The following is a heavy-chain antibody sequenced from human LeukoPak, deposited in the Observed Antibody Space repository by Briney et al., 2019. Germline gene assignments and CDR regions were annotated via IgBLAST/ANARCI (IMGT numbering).Heavy chain of an antibody. V-gene: IGHV3-53*01. CDR2: IYSGGST. J-gene: IGHJ4*02. D-gene: IGHD3-3*01. Sequence: GGSLRLSCAASGFTVSSNYMSWVRQAPGKGLEWVSVIYSGGSTYYADSAKGRFTISRDNSKNTLYLQMNSLRAADTAVYYCAKGSGYDFWSGYSAHDYWGQGTLVTVSS. CDR1: GFTVSSNY. CDR3: AKGSGYDFWSGYSAHDY.